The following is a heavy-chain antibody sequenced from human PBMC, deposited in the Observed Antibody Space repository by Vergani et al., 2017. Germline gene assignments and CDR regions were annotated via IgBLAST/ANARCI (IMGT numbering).Heavy chain of an antibody. D-gene: IGHD3-22*01. J-gene: IGHJ6*02. CDR2: IYTSGST. Sequence: QVQLQESGPGLVKPSETLSLTCTVSGGSISSYYWSWIRQPPGKGLEWIGYIYTSGSTNYNPSLKSRVTISVDTSKNQFSLKLSSVTAADTAVYYCARTLSGDSSGGGPYYYYYYGMDVWGQGTTVTVSS. V-gene: IGHV4-4*09. CDR3: ARTLSGDSSGGGPYYYYYYGMDV. CDR1: GGSISSYY.